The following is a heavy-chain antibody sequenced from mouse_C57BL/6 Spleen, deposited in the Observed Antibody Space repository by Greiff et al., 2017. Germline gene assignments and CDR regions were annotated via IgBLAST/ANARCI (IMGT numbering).Heavy chain of an antibody. V-gene: IGHV3-6*01. CDR3: AREGSSYDYFDY. D-gene: IGHD1-1*01. J-gene: IGHJ2*01. CDR2: ISYDGSN. Sequence: EVKLEESGPGLVKPSQSLSLTCSVTGYSITSGYYWNCIRQFPGNKLEWMGYISYDGSNNYNPSLKNRISITRDTSKNQFFLKLNSVTTEDTATYYCAREGSSYDYFDYWGQGTTLTVSS. CDR1: GYSITSGYY.